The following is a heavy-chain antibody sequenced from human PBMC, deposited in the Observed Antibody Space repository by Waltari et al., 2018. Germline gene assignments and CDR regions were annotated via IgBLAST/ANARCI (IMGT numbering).Heavy chain of an antibody. D-gene: IGHD1-7*01. J-gene: IGHJ3*02. CDR2: IYYSGST. Sequence: QVQLQESGPGLVKPSETLSLTCTVSGGSISSHYWSWIRQPPGKGLEWIGYIYYSGSTNYNPCLKSRVTISVDTSKNQFSLKLSSVTAADTAVYYCARAPRNYRDAFDIWGQGTMVTVSS. CDR1: GGSISSHY. V-gene: IGHV4-59*11. CDR3: ARAPRNYRDAFDI.